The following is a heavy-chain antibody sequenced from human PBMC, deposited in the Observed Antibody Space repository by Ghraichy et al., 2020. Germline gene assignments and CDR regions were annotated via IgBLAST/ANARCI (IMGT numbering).Heavy chain of an antibody. Sequence: GGSLRLSCAASGFTFISYDMNWVRQAPGKGLEWVSYINSSSSYIYYADSVEGRFTISRDNDKNSLFLQMNSLRAEDTAVYYCARDPGYCSGERCFGDAFDIWGQGTMVTVSS. D-gene: IGHD2-15*01. J-gene: IGHJ3*02. CDR3: ARDPGYCSGERCFGDAFDI. V-gene: IGHV3-21*01. CDR2: INSSSSYI. CDR1: GFTFISYD.